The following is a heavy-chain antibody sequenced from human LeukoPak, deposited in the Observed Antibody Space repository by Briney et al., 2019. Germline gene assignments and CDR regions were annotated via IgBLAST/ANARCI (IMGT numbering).Heavy chain of an antibody. J-gene: IGHJ1*01. CDR3: ASSVTLGYSYGPEYFQH. CDR2: IYYSGST. Sequence: PSETLSLTCTVSGSSISSYYWSWIRQPPGKGLEWIGYIYYSGSTNYNPSLKSRVTISVDTSKNQFSLKLSSVTAADTAVYYCASSVTLGYSYGPEYFQHWGQGTLVTVSS. V-gene: IGHV4-59*01. CDR1: GSSISSYY. D-gene: IGHD5-18*01.